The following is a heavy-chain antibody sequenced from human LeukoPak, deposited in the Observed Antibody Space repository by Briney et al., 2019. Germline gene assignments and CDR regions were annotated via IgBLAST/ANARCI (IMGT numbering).Heavy chain of an antibody. Sequence: ASVKVSCKASGYTFTGYYMHWVRQAPGQGLEWMGRINPNSGGTNYAQKFQGRVTMTRDTSISTAYMELSRLRSDDTAVYYCARDLLSGGNAYYGMDVWGQGTTVTVSS. CDR3: ARDLLSGGNAYYGMDV. CDR1: GYTFTGYY. V-gene: IGHV1-2*06. J-gene: IGHJ6*02. CDR2: INPNSGGT. D-gene: IGHD4-23*01.